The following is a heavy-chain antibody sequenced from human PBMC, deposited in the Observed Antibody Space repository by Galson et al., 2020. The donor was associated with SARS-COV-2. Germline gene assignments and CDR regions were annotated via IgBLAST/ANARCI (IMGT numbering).Heavy chain of an antibody. CDR3: ARETDDYTSSWYAY. CDR1: GFTFRSSA. J-gene: IGHJ4*02. V-gene: IGHV3-30*04. Sequence: GGSLRLSCRASGFTFRSSAMHWVRQAPGKGLEWVAIISYDGTKRYNLDSVKGRFTISRDNSKNTLFLQMDSLTTEDTAVYYCARETDDYTSSWYAYWGQGTLVTVSS. D-gene: IGHD6-13*01. CDR2: ISYDGTKR.